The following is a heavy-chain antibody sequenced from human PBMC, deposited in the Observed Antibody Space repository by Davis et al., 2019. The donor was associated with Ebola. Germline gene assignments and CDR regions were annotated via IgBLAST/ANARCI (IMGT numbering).Heavy chain of an antibody. CDR1: GFTFSSYA. D-gene: IGHD1-26*01. CDR2: ISSNGGST. Sequence: GGSLKISCAASGFTFSSYAMHWVRQAPGKGLEYVSAISSNGGSTYYANSVKGRFTISRDNSKNTLYLQMGSLRAEDMAVYYCARDQMKWELLGYIDYWGQGTLVTVSS. CDR3: ARDQMKWELLGYIDY. V-gene: IGHV3-64*01. J-gene: IGHJ4*02.